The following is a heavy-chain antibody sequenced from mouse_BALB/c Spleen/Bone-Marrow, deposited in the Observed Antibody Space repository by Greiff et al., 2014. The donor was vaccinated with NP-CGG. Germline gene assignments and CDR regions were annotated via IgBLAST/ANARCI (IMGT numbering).Heavy chain of an antibody. J-gene: IGHJ2*01. CDR1: GFTFSSYG. Sequence: VQLRESGGGLVKPGGSLKLSCTASGFTFSSYGMSWVRQTPEKRLEWVATISGGGSYRYYPDSVQGRITISRDNAKNNLYLQMSSLRSEDTALYYCATQNFDYWGQGTTLTVSS. V-gene: IGHV5-9-2*01. CDR3: ATQNFDY. CDR2: ISGGGSYR.